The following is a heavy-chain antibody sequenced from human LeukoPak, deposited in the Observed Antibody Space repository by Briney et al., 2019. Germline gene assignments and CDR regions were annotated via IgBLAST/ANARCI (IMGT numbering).Heavy chain of an antibody. J-gene: IGHJ3*02. CDR3: ARDILTYYYDSSGLNPGDAFDI. CDR1: GGSISSYY. Sequence: PSETLSLTCTVSGGSISSYYWSWIRQPPGKGLEWIGYIYYSGSTNYNPSLKSRVTISVDTSKNQFSLKLSSVTAADTAVYYCARDILTYYYDSSGLNPGDAFDIWGQGTMVTVSS. V-gene: IGHV4-59*01. D-gene: IGHD3-22*01. CDR2: IYYSGST.